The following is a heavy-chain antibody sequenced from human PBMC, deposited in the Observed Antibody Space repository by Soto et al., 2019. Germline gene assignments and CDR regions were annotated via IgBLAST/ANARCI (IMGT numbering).Heavy chain of an antibody. J-gene: IGHJ4*02. Sequence: EVQLLESGGGLVQPGGSLRLSCAASGFIFSNYAMTWVRQAPGKGLEWVSAISGGGGDTYYADSVKGRFTISRDNSKNTLSLQMKSLRDEDTAVYYCAKVSRITMVRAHFDYWGQGALVTVSS. CDR3: AKVSRITMVRAHFDY. CDR1: GFIFSNYA. D-gene: IGHD3-10*01. CDR2: ISGGGGDT. V-gene: IGHV3-23*01.